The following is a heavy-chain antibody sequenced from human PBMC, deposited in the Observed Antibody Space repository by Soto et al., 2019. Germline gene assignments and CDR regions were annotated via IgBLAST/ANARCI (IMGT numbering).Heavy chain of an antibody. J-gene: IGHJ6*02. V-gene: IGHV3-30-3*01. Sequence: TGGSLRLSCAASGFTFSSYAMHWVRQAPGKGLEWVAVISYDGSNKYYADSVKGRFTISRDNSKNTLYLQMNSLRAEDTAVYYCARVGYSRGNYYGMGVWGQGTTVTVSS. CDR3: ARVGYSRGNYYGMGV. D-gene: IGHD6-13*01. CDR1: GFTFSSYA. CDR2: ISYDGSNK.